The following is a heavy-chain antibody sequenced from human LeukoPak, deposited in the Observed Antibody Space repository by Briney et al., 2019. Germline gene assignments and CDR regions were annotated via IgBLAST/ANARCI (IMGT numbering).Heavy chain of an antibody. CDR1: GGSISSYY. V-gene: IGHV4-59*01. D-gene: IGHD5-18*01. J-gene: IGHJ3*02. Sequence: PSETLSLTCTVSGGSISSYYWSWIRQPPGKGLEWIGYIYYSGSTNYNPSLKSRVTISVDTSKNQFSLKLSSVTAADTAVYYCAAETAFHAFDIWGQGTMVTVSS. CDR2: IYYSGST. CDR3: AAETAFHAFDI.